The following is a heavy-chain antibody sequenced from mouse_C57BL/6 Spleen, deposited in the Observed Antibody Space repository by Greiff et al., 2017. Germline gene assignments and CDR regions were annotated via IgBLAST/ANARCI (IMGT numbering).Heavy chain of an antibody. CDR2: INYDGSST. Sequence: EVKLMESEGGLVQPGSSMKLSCTASGFTFSDYYMAWVRQVPEKGLEWVANINYDGSSTYYLDSLKSRFIISRDNAKNILYLQMSSLKSEDTATYYCARDIPQGSFDVWGTGTTVTVSS. J-gene: IGHJ1*03. V-gene: IGHV5-16*01. CDR1: GFTFSDYY. CDR3: ARDIPQGSFDV.